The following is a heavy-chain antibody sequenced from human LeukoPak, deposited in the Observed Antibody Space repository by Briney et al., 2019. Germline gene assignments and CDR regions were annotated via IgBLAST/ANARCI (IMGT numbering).Heavy chain of an antibody. CDR3: ARNIPNSSGYYRTNRGADSGFDP. CDR1: GGSFSGYY. J-gene: IGHJ5*02. CDR2: IYHSGST. D-gene: IGHD3-22*01. Sequence: SETLSLTCAVYGGSFSGYYWGWIRQPPGKGLEWIGSIYHSGSTYYNPSLKSRVTISVDTSKNQFSLKLSSVTAADTAVYYCARNIPNSSGYYRTNRGADSGFDPWGQGTLVTVSS. V-gene: IGHV4-38-2*01.